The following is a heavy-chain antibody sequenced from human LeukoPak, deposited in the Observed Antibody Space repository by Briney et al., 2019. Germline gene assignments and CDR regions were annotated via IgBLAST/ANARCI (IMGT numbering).Heavy chain of an antibody. J-gene: IGHJ3*02. CDR1: GFTYSRYW. Sequence: GGSLRLSCAASGFTYSRYWMSWVREARGKGLEWVANIKQGGSEKHYVYSVKGRFTISRDNAKNSLYLQMNSLRAEDTAVYYCARPPSLLRKHDAFDIWGQGTMVTVSS. CDR3: ARPPSLLRKHDAFDI. CDR2: IKQGGSEK. V-gene: IGHV3-7*01. D-gene: IGHD2-15*01.